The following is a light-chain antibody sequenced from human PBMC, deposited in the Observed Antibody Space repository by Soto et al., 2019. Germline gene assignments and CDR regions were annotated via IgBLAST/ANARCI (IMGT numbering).Light chain of an antibody. J-gene: IGLJ1*01. CDR2: EVS. CDR1: SNDFGGYNY. CDR3: TSYTSTIPYV. V-gene: IGLV2-14*01. Sequence: QSVRTQPASVSGSPGQWITISCTGSSNDFGGYNYVSWYQQHPGQAPKLIIYEVSDRPSGVSPRFSGSKSGNTASLTISGLQVEDEADYFCTSYTSTIPYVFGSGTKVTVL.